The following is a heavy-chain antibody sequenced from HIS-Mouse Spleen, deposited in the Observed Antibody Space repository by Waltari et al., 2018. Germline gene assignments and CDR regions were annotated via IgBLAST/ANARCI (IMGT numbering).Heavy chain of an antibody. CDR1: GGTFSSYA. V-gene: IGHV1-69*04. J-gene: IGHJ4*02. CDR2: IIPMLGIA. D-gene: IGHD5-18*01. CDR3: AGDPVDTAMVTDY. Sequence: QVQLVQSGAEVKKPGSSVKVSCKASGGTFSSYAISWVRLAPGQGLQWMGRIIPMLGIANYAQKFQGRVTITADKSTSTAYMELSSLRSEDTAVYYCAGDPVDTAMVTDYWGQGTLVTVSS.